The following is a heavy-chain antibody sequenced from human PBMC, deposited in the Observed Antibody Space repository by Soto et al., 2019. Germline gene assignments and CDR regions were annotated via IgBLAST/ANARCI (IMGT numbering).Heavy chain of an antibody. CDR1: GGTFSSYA. J-gene: IGHJ6*02. V-gene: IGHV1-69*12. CDR3: ASSSIAARPPYYYYGMDV. Sequence: QVQLVQSGAEVKKPGSSVKVSCKASGGTFSSYAISWVRQAPGQGLEWMGGIIPIFGTANYAQKFQGRVTIPADESTSTAYMELSSLRSEDTAVYYCASSSIAARPPYYYYGMDVWGQGTTVTVSS. CDR2: IIPIFGTA. D-gene: IGHD6-6*01.